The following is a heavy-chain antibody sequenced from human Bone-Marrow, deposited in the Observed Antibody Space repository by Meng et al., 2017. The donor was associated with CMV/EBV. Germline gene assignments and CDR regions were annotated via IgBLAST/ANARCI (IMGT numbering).Heavy chain of an antibody. CDR1: GFTFSTYS. CDR2: ISDSSSYI. CDR3: ARSGYDSSGYYAGWFGP. Sequence: GESLKISCAASGFTFSTYSMNWVRQAPGKGLEWVSSISDSSSYIKYADSVRGRFIISRDNVKNSLSLQMNSLRAEDTAVYYCARSGYDSSGYYAGWFGPWGQGTLVTVYS. J-gene: IGHJ5*02. D-gene: IGHD3-22*01. V-gene: IGHV3-21*06.